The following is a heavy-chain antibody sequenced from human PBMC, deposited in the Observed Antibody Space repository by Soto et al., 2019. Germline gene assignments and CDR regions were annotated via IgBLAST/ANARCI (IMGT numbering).Heavy chain of an antibody. V-gene: IGHV1-2*04. Sequence: GASVKVSCKAYGYTFTGYYMHWVRQAPGQGLEWMGWINPNSGGTNYAQKFQGWVTMTRDTSISTAYMELSRLRSDDTAVYYCARAIGGSYLPPSAFDIWGQGTMVTVS. CDR3: ARAIGGSYLPPSAFDI. D-gene: IGHD1-26*01. CDR2: INPNSGGT. J-gene: IGHJ3*02. CDR1: GYTFTGYY.